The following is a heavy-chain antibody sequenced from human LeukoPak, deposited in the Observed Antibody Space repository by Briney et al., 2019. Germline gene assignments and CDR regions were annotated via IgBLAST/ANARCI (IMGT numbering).Heavy chain of an antibody. D-gene: IGHD6-13*01. J-gene: IGHJ5*02. Sequence: ASVKVSCKASGYTLTSYDINWVRQATGQGLEWMGWMNPNSGNTGYAQKFQGRVTITRNTSISTAYMELSSLRSEDTAVYYCARFIAAAGWFDPWGQGTLVTVSS. CDR2: MNPNSGNT. V-gene: IGHV1-8*03. CDR1: GYTLTSYD. CDR3: ARFIAAAGWFDP.